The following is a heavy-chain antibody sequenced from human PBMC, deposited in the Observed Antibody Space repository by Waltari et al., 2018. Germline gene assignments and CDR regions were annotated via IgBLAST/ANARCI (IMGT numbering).Heavy chain of an antibody. CDR3: ASSATYWGEFFEH. CDR2: INPKTGGT. Sequence: VQLVQSGADVKKPGASMNVSCMTSGYTFTDYYMHWVRQAPGQGLEWMGWINPKTGGTNYAQNFRGRVTMTRDTSSSTAFLEMTSLSFDETAVYYCASSATYWGEFFEHWGQGSLITVSS. J-gene: IGHJ4*02. CDR1: GYTFTDYY. D-gene: IGHD7-27*01. V-gene: IGHV1-2*02.